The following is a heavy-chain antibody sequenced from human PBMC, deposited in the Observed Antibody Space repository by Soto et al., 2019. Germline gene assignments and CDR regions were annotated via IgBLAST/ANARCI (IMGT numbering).Heavy chain of an antibody. CDR2: VGNDGTVQ. D-gene: IGHD1-26*01. CDR3: AKEMSVRAGPWYFDL. CDR1: GFTFSNYG. J-gene: IGHJ2*01. V-gene: IGHV3-30*18. Sequence: GGSLRLSCAASGFTFSNYGIHWVRQAPGKGLEWVTVVGNDGTVQYYADSVKGRFTISRDNSRNMVYVQMSSLMPEDTAMYYCAKEMSVRAGPWYFDLWSRGTLVTVSS.